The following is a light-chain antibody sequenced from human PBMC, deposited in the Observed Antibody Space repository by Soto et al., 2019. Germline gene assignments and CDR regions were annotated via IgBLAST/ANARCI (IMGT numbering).Light chain of an antibody. CDR1: QSVSSSY. Sequence: SVLTQSPGTLSLSPGERATHACRPSQSVSSSYLAWYKQRCGQAPRLLIYRATSRATGIPDRFSGSGSGTDFTLTISRLEPEDFAVYYCHQYGSSPATFGQGTKVDIK. J-gene: IGKJ1*01. CDR3: HQYGSSPAT. V-gene: IGKV3-20*01. CDR2: RAT.